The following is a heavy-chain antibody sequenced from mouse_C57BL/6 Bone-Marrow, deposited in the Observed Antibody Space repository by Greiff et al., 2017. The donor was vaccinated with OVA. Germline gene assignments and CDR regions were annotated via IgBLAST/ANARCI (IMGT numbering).Heavy chain of an antibody. CDR1: GFSLTSYG. V-gene: IGHV2-5*01. CDR3: AKKNELGDLWAMDY. J-gene: IGHJ4*01. CDR2: IWRGGST. Sequence: QVHLQQSGPGLVQPSQSLSITCTVSGFSLTSYGVHWVRQSPGKGLEWLGVIWRGGSTDYNAAFMSRLSITKDNSKSQVFFKLNSLQADDTAIYYCAKKNELGDLWAMDYWGQGTSVTVSS. D-gene: IGHD1-1*02.